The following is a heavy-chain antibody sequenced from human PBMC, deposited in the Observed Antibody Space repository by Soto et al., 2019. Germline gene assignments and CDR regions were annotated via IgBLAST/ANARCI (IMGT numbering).Heavy chain of an antibody. D-gene: IGHD2-21*02. V-gene: IGHV1-18*04. J-gene: IGHJ6*02. CDR3: ARDQCGGDCYSIYYYYGMDV. CDR1: GYTFTSYG. Sequence: QVQLVQSGAEVKKPGASVKVSCKASGYTFTSYGISWVRQAPGQGLEWMGWISAYNGNTNYAQKLQGRVTITADESTSTAYMELSSLRSEDTAVYYCARDQCGGDCYSIYYYYGMDVWGQGTTVTVSS. CDR2: ISAYNGNT.